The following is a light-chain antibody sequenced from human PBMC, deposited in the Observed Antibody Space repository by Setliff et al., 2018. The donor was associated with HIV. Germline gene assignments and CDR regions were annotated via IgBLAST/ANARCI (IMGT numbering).Light chain of an antibody. CDR1: SSDVGLYNY. V-gene: IGLV2-11*01. Sequence: QSALAQPRSVSGSPGQSVTISCAGTSSDVGLYNYVSWYQQHPGKAPKLIIYDVTQRPSGVPDRFSGSKSGNTASLTISGLQAGDEADYYCCSYAGRYIWVFGGGTKVTVL. J-gene: IGLJ3*02. CDR3: CSYAGRYIWV. CDR2: DVT.